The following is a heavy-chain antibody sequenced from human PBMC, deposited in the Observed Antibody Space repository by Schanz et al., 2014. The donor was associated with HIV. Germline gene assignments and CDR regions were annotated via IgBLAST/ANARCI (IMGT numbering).Heavy chain of an antibody. J-gene: IGHJ4*03. V-gene: IGHV4-34*01. CDR3: AKDGGRMGGQRQLFAY. Sequence: QVQLQQWGAGLLRPSETLSLTCAVYGSPYKGYYWGWVRQFSDWGLEWIGEINHRGSTRYNPSLNGRVTISGDTSKNQFSLKLSSVTAADTAFYYCAKDGGRMGGQRQLFAYWGHGTLVTVSS. CDR1: GSPYKGYY. D-gene: IGHD3-16*01. CDR2: INHRGST.